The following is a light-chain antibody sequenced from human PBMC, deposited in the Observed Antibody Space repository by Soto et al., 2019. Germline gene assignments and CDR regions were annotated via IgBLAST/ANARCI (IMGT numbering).Light chain of an antibody. CDR2: EAS. J-gene: IGLJ2*01. CDR3: CSYAGSSTYV. CDR1: SSNVGSYIL. Sequence: QSALTQPASVSGSPGQSITISCTGTSSNVGSYILVSWYQQHPGKAPKLMIYEASKRPSGVSNRFSCSKSGNTASLANSGVQGEDEADYYCCSYAGSSTYVFGGGTKLTVL. V-gene: IGLV2-23*01.